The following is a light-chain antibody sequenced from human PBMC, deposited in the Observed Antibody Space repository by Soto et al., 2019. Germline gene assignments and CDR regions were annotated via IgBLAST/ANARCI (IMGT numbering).Light chain of an antibody. Sequence: EIVLTQSPATLSLSPGERATLSCGTSQSINNKFLAWYQQKPGLAPRLLIYDAFTRATGIPDRFSGSGSGTDFTLTISSLEPEDFAMYYCQQYATPLFTFGPGTKVDI. V-gene: IGKV3D-20*01. CDR3: QQYATPLFT. CDR1: QSINNKF. CDR2: DAF. J-gene: IGKJ3*01.